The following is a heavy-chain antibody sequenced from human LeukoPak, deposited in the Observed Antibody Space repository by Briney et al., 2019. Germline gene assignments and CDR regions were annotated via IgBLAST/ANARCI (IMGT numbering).Heavy chain of an antibody. CDR1: GDTLTELS. D-gene: IGHD1-26*01. CDR2: FDPEDGET. J-gene: IGHJ4*02. Sequence: ASVKVSCKVSGDTLTELSMHWVRQAPGKGLEWMGGFDPEDGETIYAQKFQGRVTMTEDTSTDTAYMELSGLRSEDTAVYYCATEVIVGATTFDYWGQGTLVTVSS. V-gene: IGHV1-24*01. CDR3: ATEVIVGATTFDY.